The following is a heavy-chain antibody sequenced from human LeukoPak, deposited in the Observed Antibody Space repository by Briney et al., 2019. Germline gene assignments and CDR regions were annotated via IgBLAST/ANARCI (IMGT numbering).Heavy chain of an antibody. CDR1: GGSITTYY. CDR3: AVGGGGIPVSGTGGWFDP. Sequence: PSETLSLTCSVSGGSITTYYWSWIRRPPGKGLEWIGYIHHSGSTNYNPSLKSRATISVDTSKNQFSLNLRSVTAADTAVYYCAVGGGGIPVSGTGGWFDPWGQGTLVTVSS. D-gene: IGHD6-19*01. V-gene: IGHV4-59*01. CDR2: IHHSGST. J-gene: IGHJ5*02.